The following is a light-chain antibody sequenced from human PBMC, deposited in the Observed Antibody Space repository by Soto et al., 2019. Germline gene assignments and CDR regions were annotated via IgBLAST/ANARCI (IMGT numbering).Light chain of an antibody. Sequence: DVVMTQTPLSLSVAPGQPASISCKSSQSLLHITGETFRFWYLQKPGQSPQLLIYEVSTRVSGVPDRFSGSGSGTDFTLEIRRVGTDAVGIYYCMQSTQLPPTFGQGTRLEIK. J-gene: IGKJ5*01. CDR1: QSLLHITGETF. V-gene: IGKV2D-29*02. CDR3: MQSTQLPPT. CDR2: EVS.